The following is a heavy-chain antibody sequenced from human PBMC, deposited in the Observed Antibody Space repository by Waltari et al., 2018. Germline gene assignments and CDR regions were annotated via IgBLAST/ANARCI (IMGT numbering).Heavy chain of an antibody. CDR1: GYTFTDYY. Sequence: VQLVQSGAEVKKPGATVKISCKASGYTFTDYYMHWVQQAPGQGLEWMGGIIPIFGTANYAQKFQGRVTITTDESTSTAYMELSSLRSEDTAVYYCARGGTYNWFDPWGQGTLVIVSS. D-gene: IGHD1-7*01. CDR3: ARGGTYNWFDP. J-gene: IGHJ5*02. V-gene: IGHV1-69*05. CDR2: IIPIFGTA.